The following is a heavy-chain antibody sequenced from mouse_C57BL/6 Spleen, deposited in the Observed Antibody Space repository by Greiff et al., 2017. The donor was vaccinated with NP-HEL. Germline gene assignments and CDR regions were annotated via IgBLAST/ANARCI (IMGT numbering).Heavy chain of an antibody. J-gene: IGHJ4*01. V-gene: IGHV5-4*01. CDR2: ISDGGSYT. CDR1: GFTFSSYA. CDR3: ARELPNYYAMDY. Sequence: EVQRVESGGGLVKPGGSLKLSCAASGFTFSSYAMSWVRQTPEKRLEWVATISDGGSYTYYPDNVKGRFTISRDNAKNNLYLQMSHLKSEDTAMYYCARELPNYYAMDYWGQGTSVTVSS.